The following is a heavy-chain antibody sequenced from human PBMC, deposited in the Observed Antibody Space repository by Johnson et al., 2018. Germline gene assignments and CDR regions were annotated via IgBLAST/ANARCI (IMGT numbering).Heavy chain of an antibody. CDR3: AKEKSIAVAPKIMDV. CDR2: ISWNSGSI. Sequence: VQLVQSGGGLVQPGRSLRLSCAASGFTFDDYAMHWVRQAPGKGLAWVSGISWNSGSIGYADSVKGRFTISRDNAKNSLYLQMNSLRAEDTALYYCAKEKSIAVAPKIMDVWGQGTTVTVSS. CDR1: GFTFDDYA. V-gene: IGHV3-9*01. J-gene: IGHJ6*02. D-gene: IGHD6-19*01.